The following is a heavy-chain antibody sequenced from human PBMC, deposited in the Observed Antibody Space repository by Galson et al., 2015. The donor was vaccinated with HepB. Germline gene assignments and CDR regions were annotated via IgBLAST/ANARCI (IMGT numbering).Heavy chain of an antibody. CDR1: GFTFSSYW. CDR2: IKQDGSEK. V-gene: IGHV3-7*01. J-gene: IGHJ3*02. Sequence: ASGFTFSSYWMSWVRQAPGKGLEWVANIKQDGSEKYYVDSVKGRFTISRDNAKNSLYLQMNSLRAEDTAVYYCAREGIDNPAFDIWGQGTMVTVSS. CDR3: AREGIDNPAFDI. D-gene: IGHD1-1*01.